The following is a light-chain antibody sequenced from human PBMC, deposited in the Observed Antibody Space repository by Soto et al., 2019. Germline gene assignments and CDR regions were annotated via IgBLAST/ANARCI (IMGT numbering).Light chain of an antibody. CDR3: SSYTSSSTPYV. CDR1: NSDVGGYTY. CDR2: DVS. J-gene: IGLJ1*01. Sequence: QSALTQPASVSGSPGQSIAISCTRTNSDVGGYTYVSWYQQHPGKAPKLMIYDVSNRPSGVSNRFSGSKSGNTASLTISGLQADDEADYYGSSYTSSSTPYVFGTGTKVTVL. V-gene: IGLV2-14*03.